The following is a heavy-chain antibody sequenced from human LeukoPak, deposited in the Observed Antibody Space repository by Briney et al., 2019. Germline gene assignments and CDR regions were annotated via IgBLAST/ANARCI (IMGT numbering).Heavy chain of an antibody. CDR2: MSGSGTTI. D-gene: IGHD4-17*01. J-gene: IGHJ4*02. CDR1: GFTFSDYY. Sequence: GGSLRLSWAASGFTFSDYYMTWIRQAPGKGLEWISYMSGSGTTIYYADSVKGRFTISRDNAKNSLFLQMNSLRVEDTAVYYCVRDMDDYDHHRGDSWGQGTLVTVSS. V-gene: IGHV3-11*01. CDR3: VRDMDDYDHHRGDS.